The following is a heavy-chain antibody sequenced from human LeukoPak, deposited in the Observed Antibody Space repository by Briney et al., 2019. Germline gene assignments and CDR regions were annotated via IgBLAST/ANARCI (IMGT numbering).Heavy chain of an antibody. D-gene: IGHD1/OR15-1a*01. Sequence: GASVTVSCKASGDTFSSYAFSWVRQAPGQGLEWMGAIIPMSGKTHYAQNFQGRVTITPDESTRTVYLEVTSLRSEDTALYYCARSNNVFFAGDHWGQGTPVTVSS. J-gene: IGHJ4*02. V-gene: IGHV1-69*13. CDR2: IIPMSGKT. CDR1: GDTFSSYA. CDR3: ARSNNVFFAGDH.